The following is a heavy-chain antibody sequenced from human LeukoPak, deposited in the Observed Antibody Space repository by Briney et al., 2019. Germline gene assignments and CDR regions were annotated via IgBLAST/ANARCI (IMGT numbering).Heavy chain of an antibody. Sequence: GGSLRLSCTASGFTFSTYSMNWVRQAPGKGPEWLSYISWGSNVIYYADSVKGRFTTSRDDAKNSLFLQMNSLTDEDTAVYYCARDPGYSYALDYWGRGTLSPSPQ. D-gene: IGHD5-18*01. CDR2: ISWGSNVI. V-gene: IGHV3-48*02. J-gene: IGHJ4*02. CDR3: ARDPGYSYALDY. CDR1: GFTFSTYS.